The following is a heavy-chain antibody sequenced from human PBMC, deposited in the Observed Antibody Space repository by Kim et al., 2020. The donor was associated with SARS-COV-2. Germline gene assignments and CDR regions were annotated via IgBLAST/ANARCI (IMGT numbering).Heavy chain of an antibody. J-gene: IGHJ6*02. V-gene: IGHV1-18*01. D-gene: IGHD6-13*01. CDR3: ARDEEGSSPLKEYYYGMDV. CDR2: ISAYNGNT. Sequence: ASVKVSCKASGYTFTSYGISWVRQAPGQGLEWMGWISAYNGNTNYAQKLQGRVTMTTDTSTSTAYMELRSLRSDDTAVYYCARDEEGSSPLKEYYYGMDVWGQGTTVTVSS. CDR1: GYTFTSYG.